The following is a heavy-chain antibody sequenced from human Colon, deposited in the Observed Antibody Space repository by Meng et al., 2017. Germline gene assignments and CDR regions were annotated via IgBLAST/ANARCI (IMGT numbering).Heavy chain of an antibody. CDR1: GASVSDTNYA. CDR3: ARDNWGSLDY. D-gene: IGHD7-27*01. V-gene: IGHV4-61*01. J-gene: IGHJ4*02. CDR2: GST. Sequence: QVRLQGSGPGRVRPSETLSLTCTVSGASVSDTNYAWSWIRQPPGKGLEWIGYGSTNHNPSLKSRVTISVDTSKNQFSLTLNSVTAADTAVYYCARDNWGSLDYWGQGTLVTVSS.